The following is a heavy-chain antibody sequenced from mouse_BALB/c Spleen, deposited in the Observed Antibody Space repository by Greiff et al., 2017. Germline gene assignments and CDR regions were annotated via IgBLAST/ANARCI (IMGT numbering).Heavy chain of an antibody. CDR2: INPSNGRT. V-gene: IGHV1S81*02. CDR1: GYTFTSYW. CDR3: ARSYYGNYVDAMDY. J-gene: IGHJ4*01. Sequence: QVQLQQPGAELVKPGASVKLSCKASGYTFTSYWMHWVKQRPGQGLEWIGEINPSNGRTNYNEKFKIKATLTVDKSSSTAYMQLSSLTSEDSAVYYCARSYYGNYVDAMDYWGQGTSVTVSS. D-gene: IGHD2-10*01.